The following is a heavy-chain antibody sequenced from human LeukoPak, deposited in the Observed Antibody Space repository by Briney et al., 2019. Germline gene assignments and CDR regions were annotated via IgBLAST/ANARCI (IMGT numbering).Heavy chain of an antibody. CDR3: AKDSDTPGYFDY. D-gene: IGHD2-2*02. J-gene: IGHJ4*02. CDR2: IGGSGTGT. CDR1: GFTFSNYA. V-gene: IGHV3-23*01. Sequence: GSPRLFCAASGFTFSNYAMNWVRQAPGKGLEWISGIGGSGTGTFYADSVKGRFTISRDNSKNTLFLQMTSLRAEDTAIYYCAKDSDTPGYFDYWGQGTPVTVSS.